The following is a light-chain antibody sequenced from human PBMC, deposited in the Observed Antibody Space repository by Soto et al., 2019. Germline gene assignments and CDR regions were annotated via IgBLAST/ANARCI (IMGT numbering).Light chain of an antibody. Sequence: QSVLTQPASVSGSPGQSITISCTGTSSDVGSYNLVSWYQQHPGKAPKLMICEVSKRPSGVSNRFSGSKSGNTASLTISGLQAEDEADYYCCSYADSSTVFGTGTKVTVL. V-gene: IGLV2-23*02. J-gene: IGLJ1*01. CDR3: CSYADSSTV. CDR2: EVS. CDR1: SSDVGSYNL.